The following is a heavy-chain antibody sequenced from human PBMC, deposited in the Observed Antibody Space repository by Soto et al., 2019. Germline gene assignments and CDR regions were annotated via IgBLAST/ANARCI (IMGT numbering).Heavy chain of an antibody. D-gene: IGHD6-13*01. J-gene: IGHJ4*02. CDR1: GYTFTAYY. Sequence: ASVKVSCKASGYTFTAYYVHWVRQAPGQGLEWMGWVNPLTGDTTYAQKFEGRVTMTRDTSISTAYMELSRLRSDDTAIYYCARQQDRGMMAAGFDYWGQGTQVTVSS. CDR2: VNPLTGDT. CDR3: ARQQDRGMMAAGFDY. V-gene: IGHV1-2*02.